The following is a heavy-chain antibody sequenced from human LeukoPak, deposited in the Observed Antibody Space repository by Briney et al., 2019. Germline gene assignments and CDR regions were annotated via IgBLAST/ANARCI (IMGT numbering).Heavy chain of an antibody. CDR3: ASLTSSGWYYYFDY. D-gene: IGHD6-19*01. J-gene: IGHJ4*02. V-gene: IGHV3-7*01. CDR2: IKQDGSEK. Sequence: PGGSLRLSCAASGFTFSSYWMSWVRQAPGKGLEWVANIKQDGSEKYYVDSVKGRFTISRDNAKNSLYLQMNSLRAEDTAVYYCASLTSSGWYYYFDYWGQGTLVTVSS. CDR1: GFTFSSYW.